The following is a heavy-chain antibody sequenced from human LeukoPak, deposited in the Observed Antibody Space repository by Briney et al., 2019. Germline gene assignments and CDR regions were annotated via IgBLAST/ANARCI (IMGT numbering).Heavy chain of an antibody. J-gene: IGHJ4*02. CDR2: VESGGDT. D-gene: IGHD3-9*01. CDR1: GFSVTSKY. Sequence: GGSLRLSCAASGFSVTSKYINWVRQAPGKGLEWVLVVESGGDTSYANSVKGRFTISRDNSKNTLYLQMNSLRAEDTAVYYCARYILTGFFFDYWGQGTLVTVSS. V-gene: IGHV3-66*01. CDR3: ARYILTGFFFDY.